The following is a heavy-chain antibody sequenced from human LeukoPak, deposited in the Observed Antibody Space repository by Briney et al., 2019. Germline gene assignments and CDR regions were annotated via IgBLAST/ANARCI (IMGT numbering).Heavy chain of an antibody. Sequence: HPGRSLRLSCAASGFTFSSYAMHWVRQAPGKGLEWVAVISYDGSNKYYADSVKGRFTISRDNAKNLLYLQMNSLRAEDTAVYYCARGWLPFDYWGQGTLVTVSS. D-gene: IGHD5-12*01. V-gene: IGHV3-30-3*01. CDR2: ISYDGSNK. CDR3: ARGWLPFDY. CDR1: GFTFSSYA. J-gene: IGHJ4*02.